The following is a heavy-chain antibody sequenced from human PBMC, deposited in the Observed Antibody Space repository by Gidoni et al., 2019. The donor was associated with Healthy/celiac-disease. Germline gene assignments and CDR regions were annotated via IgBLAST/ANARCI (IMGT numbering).Heavy chain of an antibody. CDR3: AIIMITFGGVIVNWFDP. CDR1: GYTFTGDY. J-gene: IGHJ5*02. CDR2: INPNSGGT. Sequence: QVQLVQSGAEVKKTGASAKVSCKASGYTFTGDYMHWVRQAPGQGLEWMGWINPNSGGTNYAQKFQGRVTMTRDTSISTAYMELSRLRSDDTAVYYCAIIMITFGGVIVNWFDPWGQGTLVTVSS. D-gene: IGHD3-16*02. V-gene: IGHV1-2*02.